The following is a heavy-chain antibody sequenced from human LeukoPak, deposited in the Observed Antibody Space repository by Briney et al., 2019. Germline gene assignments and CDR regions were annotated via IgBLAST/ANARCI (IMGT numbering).Heavy chain of an antibody. CDR3: ARGRELHHH. Sequence: PGGSLRLSCAASGFRFSDYYMGWLRQTPGKGLEWLSYISSSSSTIYYADSVKGRFTVSRDNAKSSLSLQMNSLRAEDTAVYFCARGRELHHHWGQGTLVTVSS. D-gene: IGHD1-26*01. CDR2: ISSSSSTI. J-gene: IGHJ5*02. CDR1: GFRFSDYY. V-gene: IGHV3-11*01.